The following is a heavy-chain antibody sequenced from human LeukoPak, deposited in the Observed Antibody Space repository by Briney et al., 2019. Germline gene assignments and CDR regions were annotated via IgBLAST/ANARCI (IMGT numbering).Heavy chain of an antibody. CDR3: ARDEWHSSSWYGVY. Sequence: GASAKVSCKASGGTFSSYAISWVRQAPGQGLEWMGRIIPILGIANYAQKFQGRVTITADKSTSTAYMELSSLRSEDTAVYYCARDEWHSSSWYGVYWGQGTLVTVSS. CDR2: IIPILGIA. D-gene: IGHD6-13*01. J-gene: IGHJ4*02. CDR1: GGTFSSYA. V-gene: IGHV1-69*04.